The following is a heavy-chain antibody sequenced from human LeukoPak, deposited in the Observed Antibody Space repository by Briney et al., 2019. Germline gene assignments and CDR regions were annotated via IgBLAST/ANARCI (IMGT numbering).Heavy chain of an antibody. Sequence: GGSLRLSCAASGFTFSSYSMNWVRQAPGKELEWVSSISSSSSYIYYADSVKGRFTISRDNAKNSLYLHMNSLRAEDTAVYYCARAIEMATGNYYYYYYMDVWGKGTTVTVSS. CDR3: ARAIEMATGNYYYYYYMDV. D-gene: IGHD5-24*01. CDR1: GFTFSSYS. V-gene: IGHV3-21*01. CDR2: ISSSSSYI. J-gene: IGHJ6*03.